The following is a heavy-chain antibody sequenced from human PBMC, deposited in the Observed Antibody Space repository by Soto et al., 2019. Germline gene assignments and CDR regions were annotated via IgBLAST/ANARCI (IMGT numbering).Heavy chain of an antibody. CDR3: AKCRGSSWIGVIDN. Sequence: PGGSLRLSCAASGFTVSSNYMSWVRQSPGKGLEWVSVIYTGGSTYYADSVKGRFTISRDNSKNRLFLQMNSLRAEDTAIYYCAKCRGSSWIGVIDNWGQGTLVTVSS. CDR1: GFTVSSNY. D-gene: IGHD6-13*01. V-gene: IGHV3-53*01. J-gene: IGHJ4*02. CDR2: IYTGGST.